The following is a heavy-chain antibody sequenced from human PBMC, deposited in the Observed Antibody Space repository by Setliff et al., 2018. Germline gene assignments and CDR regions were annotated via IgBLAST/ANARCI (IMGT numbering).Heavy chain of an antibody. CDR3: ARDADYYKSDENPIFDY. CDR1: GYTFTNYG. V-gene: IGHV1-18*01. CDR2: INNYSFKT. J-gene: IGHJ4*02. D-gene: IGHD3-10*01. Sequence: ASVKVSCKTSGYTFTNYGINWVRQAPGQGLEWMGWINNYSFKTNSPQKFLDRLTMTTDTSTSTAYMELKDLTSDDTALYYCARDADYYKSDENPIFDYWGQGTLVTVSS.